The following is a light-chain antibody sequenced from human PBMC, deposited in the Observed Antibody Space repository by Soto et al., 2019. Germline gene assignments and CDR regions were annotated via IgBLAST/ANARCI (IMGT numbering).Light chain of an antibody. CDR2: GAS. CDR1: QSVSSN. J-gene: IGKJ4*01. Sequence: EIVMTQSPATLSVSPGERATLSCGASQSVSSNLAWYQQRPGQGPRLLIYGASSRATGIPARFSGSGSGTEFTLTISSLQSEDFAVYYCQQYNNWPLTFGGGTKVDIK. CDR3: QQYNNWPLT. V-gene: IGKV3-15*01.